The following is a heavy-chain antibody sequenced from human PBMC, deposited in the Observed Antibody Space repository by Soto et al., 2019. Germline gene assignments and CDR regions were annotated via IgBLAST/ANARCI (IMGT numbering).Heavy chain of an antibody. Sequence: QVQLVESGGGVVQPGRSLRLSCAASGFTFSSYGMHWVRQAPGKGLEWVAVISYDGSNKYYADSVKGRFTISRDNSKNTLYLQMNSLRAEDTDVYYCAKDGFGESIRFYYYYYGMDVWGQGTTVTVAS. V-gene: IGHV3-30*18. CDR1: GFTFSSYG. D-gene: IGHD3-10*01. J-gene: IGHJ6*02. CDR3: AKDGFGESIRFYYYYYGMDV. CDR2: ISYDGSNK.